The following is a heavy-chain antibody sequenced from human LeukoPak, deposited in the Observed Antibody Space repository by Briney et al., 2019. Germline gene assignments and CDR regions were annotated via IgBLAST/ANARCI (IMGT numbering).Heavy chain of an antibody. CDR1: GYSFTSYW. CDR2: IYPGDSDT. D-gene: IGHD3-10*01. Sequence: GESLKISCKGSGYSFTSYWIGWVRQMPGKGLEWMGIIYPGDSDTRYSPSFQGQVTISADKSISTAYLQWSSLKASDTAMYYCAKRALGDRRQKGPFDYWGQGTLVTVSS. CDR3: AKRALGDRRQKGPFDY. V-gene: IGHV5-51*01. J-gene: IGHJ4*02.